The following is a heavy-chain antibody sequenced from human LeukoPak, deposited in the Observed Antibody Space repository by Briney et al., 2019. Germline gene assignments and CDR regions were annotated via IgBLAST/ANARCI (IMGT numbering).Heavy chain of an antibody. CDR1: GDSVSSGRYY. V-gene: IGHV4-31*03. CDR2: IVVGRNT. J-gene: IGHJ5*02. CDR3: ASGYGSGWFDA. Sequence: PSETLSLTCTVSGDSVSSGRYYWSWIRQLPGKGLEWIAYIVVGRNTYYNPSLKSRVTISVDTSTNQFSLNLNSVTVADTAVYYCASGYGSGWFDAWGQGTLVTASS. D-gene: IGHD5-18*01.